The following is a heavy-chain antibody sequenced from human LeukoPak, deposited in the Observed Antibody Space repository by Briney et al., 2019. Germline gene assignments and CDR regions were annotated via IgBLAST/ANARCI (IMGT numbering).Heavy chain of an antibody. V-gene: IGHV3-23*01. CDR1: GFTVSNKY. CDR3: AKSPVSSCRGSFCYPFDY. D-gene: IGHD2-15*01. Sequence: GGSLRLSCAASGFTVSNKYMTWVRQAPGKGLEWVSAISGSDDGTYYADSVKGRFTISRDNSRNTLYLQMNTLRAEDTAVYFCAKSPVSSCRGSFCYPFDYWGQGNLVTVSS. CDR2: ISGSDDGT. J-gene: IGHJ4*02.